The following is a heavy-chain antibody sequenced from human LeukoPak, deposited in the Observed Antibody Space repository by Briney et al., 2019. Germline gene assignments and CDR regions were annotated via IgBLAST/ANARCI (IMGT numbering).Heavy chain of an antibody. J-gene: IGHJ5*02. Sequence: PSETLSLTCTVSGGSISRGDYYWSWIRQPAGKGLEWIGRIYTSGSTNYNPSLKSRVTISLETSKNQFSLKLSSVTAADTAVYYCARAGSHYPNWFDPWGQGTLVTVSS. V-gene: IGHV4-61*02. CDR2: IYTSGST. CDR3: ARAGSHYPNWFDP. CDR1: GGSISRGDYY. D-gene: IGHD3-10*01.